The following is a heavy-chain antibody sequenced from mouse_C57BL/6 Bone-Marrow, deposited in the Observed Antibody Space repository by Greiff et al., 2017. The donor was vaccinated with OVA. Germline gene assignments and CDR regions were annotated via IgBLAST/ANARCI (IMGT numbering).Heavy chain of an antibody. D-gene: IGHD2-5*01. V-gene: IGHV1-15*01. CDR3: TRGYSNYYAMDY. CDR1: GYTFTDYE. CDR2: IDPETGGT. J-gene: IGHJ4*01. Sequence: QVQLQQSGAALVRPGASVTLSCKASGYTFTDYEMHWVKQTPVHGLEWIGAIDPETGGTAYNQKFKGTAILTADKSSSTAYMELRSLTSEDSAVYYCTRGYSNYYAMDYWGQGTSVTGSS.